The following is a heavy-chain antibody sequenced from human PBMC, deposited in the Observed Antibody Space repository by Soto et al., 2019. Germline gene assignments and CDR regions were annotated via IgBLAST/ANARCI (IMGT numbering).Heavy chain of an antibody. Sequence: SETLSLTCTVSGDSLSGGTKYWNWVRQPPGKDLEWIGYIYHGGTTKYNLSLKSRVTISQDTSKNQSSLEMHSVVPSDTAVYYCAGDWGPYWFDPWGQGILVTVSS. D-gene: IGHD3-16*01. V-gene: IGHV4-61*01. J-gene: IGHJ5*02. CDR3: AGDWGPYWFDP. CDR2: IYHGGTT. CDR1: GDSLSGGTKY.